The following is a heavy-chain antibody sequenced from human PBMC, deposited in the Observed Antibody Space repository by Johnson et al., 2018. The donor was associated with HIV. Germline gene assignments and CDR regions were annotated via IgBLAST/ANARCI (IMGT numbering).Heavy chain of an antibody. V-gene: IGHV3-30-3*01. CDR2: ISYDGSNK. CDR1: GFTFSDYY. J-gene: IGHJ3*02. CDR3: ARDGPRRDAYDI. Sequence: QVQLVESGGGLVKPGGSLRLSCAASGFTFSDYYMSWIRQAPGKGLEWVAVISYDGSNKYYADSVKGRFTISRDNSKNTLYLQINGLRAEDMAVYYCARDGPRRDAYDIWGQGTMVTVSS.